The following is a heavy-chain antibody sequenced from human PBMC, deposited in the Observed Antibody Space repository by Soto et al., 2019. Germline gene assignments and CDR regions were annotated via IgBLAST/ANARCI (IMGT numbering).Heavy chain of an antibody. V-gene: IGHV3-23*01. J-gene: IGHJ6*02. D-gene: IGHD6-6*01. Sequence: EVKLLESGGGLGQPAGSLRLSCAASGFRFSDYAVSWVRQAPGKGLEWVSIISGAGGSKYYADSVKGRFTISRDNSKNTVYLQLSSLRDEDTAVYYCAKAYEQPVEFYYGMDVWGQGTAVTVS. CDR1: GFRFSDYA. CDR2: ISGAGGSK. CDR3: AKAYEQPVEFYYGMDV.